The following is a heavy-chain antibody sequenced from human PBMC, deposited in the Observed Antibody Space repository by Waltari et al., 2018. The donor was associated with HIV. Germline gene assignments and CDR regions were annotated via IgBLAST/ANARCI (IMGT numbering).Heavy chain of an antibody. Sequence: EVQLVESGGGLVQPGGSLRLSCAASGFTFSSYWMHWVRLAPGKGLVCVARVHSHGGSRSYADCVNGRCTSSRDNAKNTLYLQMSRRRAEDTAVYYGARGNGHAFDIWGQGTMVTVSS. CDR3: ARGNGHAFDI. CDR1: GFTFSSYW. V-gene: IGHV3-74*01. CDR2: VHSHGGSR. D-gene: IGHD2-8*01. J-gene: IGHJ3*02.